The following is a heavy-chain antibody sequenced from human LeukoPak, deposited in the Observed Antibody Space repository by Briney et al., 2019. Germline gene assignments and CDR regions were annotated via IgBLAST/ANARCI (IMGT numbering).Heavy chain of an antibody. CDR1: GGPISSGGYY. D-gene: IGHD3-10*01. J-gene: IGHJ5*02. Sequence: PSQTLCLTCTVSGGPISSGGYYWSWIRQHPGKGLEWIGYIYYSGSTYYNPSLKSRVTISVDTSKNQFSLKLSSVTAADTAVYYCARRHLGDWFDPWGQGTLVTVSS. CDR2: IYYSGST. V-gene: IGHV4-31*03. CDR3: ARRHLGDWFDP.